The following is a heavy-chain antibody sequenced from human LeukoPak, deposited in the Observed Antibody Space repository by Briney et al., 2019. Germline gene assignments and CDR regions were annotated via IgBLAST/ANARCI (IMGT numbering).Heavy chain of an antibody. CDR1: GFTFSSYSMN. Sequence: GSLRLSCAASGFTFSSYSMNWVRQAPGKGLEWIGSIYYSGSTYYNPSLKSRVTISVDTSKNQFSLKLSSVTAADTAVYYCARQGAGRPRYYDFWSGNWFDPWGQGTLVTVSS. CDR2: IYYSGST. D-gene: IGHD3-3*01. J-gene: IGHJ5*02. CDR3: ARQGAGRPRYYDFWSGNWFDP. V-gene: IGHV4-39*01.